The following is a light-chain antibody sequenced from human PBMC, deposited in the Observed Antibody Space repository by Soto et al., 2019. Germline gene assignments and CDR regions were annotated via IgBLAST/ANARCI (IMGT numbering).Light chain of an antibody. CDR2: SAS. V-gene: IGKV1-39*01. CDR1: QSISTY. Sequence: DIQLTQSPSSLSASVGDTVAITCRASQSISTYLNWWQHKPGTAPRLLISSASNLHTGVPSRFSGSGSGAAFTLTIRSLQHEDSATYFCQQNFNIILPLGGGTKVDIK. J-gene: IGKJ4*01. CDR3: QQNFNIILP.